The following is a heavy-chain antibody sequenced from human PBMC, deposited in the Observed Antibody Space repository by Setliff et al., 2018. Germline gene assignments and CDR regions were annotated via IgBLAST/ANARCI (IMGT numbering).Heavy chain of an antibody. D-gene: IGHD3-10*01. Sequence: TCTVFGGSMSSSGYYWAWIRQSPGKGLEWIGSIYYSGSTYYNPSLKRRATISLDTSKNQFSLKLNSVTAADTAVYYCARDPVKQLVNWFDPWGQGTLVTVSS. V-gene: IGHV4-39*07. CDR1: GGSMSSSGYY. CDR3: ARDPVKQLVNWFDP. CDR2: IYYSGST. J-gene: IGHJ5*02.